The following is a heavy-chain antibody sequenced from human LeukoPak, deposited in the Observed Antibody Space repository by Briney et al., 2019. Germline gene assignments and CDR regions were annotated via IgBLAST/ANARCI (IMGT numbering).Heavy chain of an antibody. CDR1: GFTFNSYW. Sequence: PGGSLRLSCAASGFTFNSYWMVWFRQATGKGLVWVSCINPDGSWTLHADSVKGRFAISRDYARNTLYLQMNSLGVEDTAMYYCARYEQRPGVTASDPWSQGTLVTVSS. J-gene: IGHJ5*02. CDR2: INPDGSWT. D-gene: IGHD2-21*02. V-gene: IGHV3-74*01. CDR3: ARYEQRPGVTASDP.